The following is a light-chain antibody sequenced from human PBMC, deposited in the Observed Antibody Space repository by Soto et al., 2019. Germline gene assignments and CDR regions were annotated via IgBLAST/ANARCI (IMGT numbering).Light chain of an antibody. CDR1: SSNIGAGYD. CDR2: GNS. Sequence: QSVLTQPPSVSGAPGQRVTISCTGSSSNIGAGYDVHWYQQLPGTAPKLLIYGNSNRPSGVPDRFSGSKSGTSASLAITGLXXXXXXXYYCQSYDSSLSGYVVFGGGTK. CDR3: QSYDSSLSGYVV. J-gene: IGLJ2*01. V-gene: IGLV1-40*01.